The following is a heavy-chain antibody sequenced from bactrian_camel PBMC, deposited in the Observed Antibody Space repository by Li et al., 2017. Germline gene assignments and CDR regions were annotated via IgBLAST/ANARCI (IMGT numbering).Heavy chain of an antibody. V-gene: IGHV3S61*01. CDR2: IDSRGTT. D-gene: IGHD3*01. CDR3: AAVAEGRTVEGGVLLWTLFESGY. Sequence: HVQLVESGGGSVQAGGSLTLSCAASGLVYPFWSMAWFRQAPGKEREGVARIDSRGTTEYVDSVKGRFTVFKGNAGKTLYLQMNSLRPEDTAMYYCAAVAEGRTVEGGVLLWTLFESGYWGQGTQVTVS. J-gene: IGHJ4*01. CDR1: GLVYPFWS.